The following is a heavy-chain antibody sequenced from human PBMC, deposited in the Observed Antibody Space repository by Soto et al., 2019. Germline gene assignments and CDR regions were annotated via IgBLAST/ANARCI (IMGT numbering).Heavy chain of an antibody. D-gene: IGHD3-22*01. J-gene: IGHJ4*02. CDR2: ISSSSSTI. CDR3: AGNYYDSSGYYYPFDY. CDR1: GFTFSSYS. V-gene: IGHV3-48*02. Sequence: GGSLRLSCAASGFTFSSYSMNWVRQAPGKGLEWVSYISSSSSTIYYADSVKGRFTISRDNAKNSLYLQMNSLRDEDTAVYYCAGNYYDSSGYYYPFDYWGQGTLVTVSS.